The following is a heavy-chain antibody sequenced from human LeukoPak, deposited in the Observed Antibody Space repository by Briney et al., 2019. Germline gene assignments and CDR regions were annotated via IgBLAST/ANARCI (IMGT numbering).Heavy chain of an antibody. V-gene: IGHV4-59*08. CDR3: ARSGYYYYGMDV. CDR1: GGSISSYY. J-gene: IGHJ6*02. CDR2: IYYSGST. Sequence: SETLSLTCTVSGGSISSYYWSWIRQPPGKGLEWIGYIYYSGSTNYNPSPKSRVTISVDTSKNQFSLKLSSVTAADTAVYYCARSGYYYYGMDVWGQGTTVTVSS.